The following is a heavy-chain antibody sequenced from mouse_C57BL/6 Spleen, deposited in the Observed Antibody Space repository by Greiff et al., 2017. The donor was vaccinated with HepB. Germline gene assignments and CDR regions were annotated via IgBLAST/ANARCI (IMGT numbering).Heavy chain of an antibody. CDR2: IYPRSGNT. V-gene: IGHV1-81*01. J-gene: IGHJ4*01. Sequence: QVQLQQSGAELARPGASVKLSCKASGYTFTSYGISWVKQRTGQGLEWIGEIYPRSGNTYYNEKFQGKATLTADKSSSTAYMELRSLTSEDSAVYFCAREDTTGAMDYWGQRTSVTVSS. CDR3: AREDTTGAMDY. CDR1: GYTFTSYG. D-gene: IGHD1-1*01.